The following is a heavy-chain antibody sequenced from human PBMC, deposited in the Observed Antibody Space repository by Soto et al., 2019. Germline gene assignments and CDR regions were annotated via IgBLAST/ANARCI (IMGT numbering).Heavy chain of an antibody. V-gene: IGHV3-53*04. CDR2: IYSGGST. CDR1: GFTVSSNY. Sequence: EVQLVESGGGLVQPGGSLRLSCAASGFTVSSNYMSWVRQAPGKGLEWVSVIYSGGSTYYADSVKGRFTISRHNSKNTLYLQMNSLRAEDTAVYYCARHWGSYRSYYFDYWVQGTLVTVSS. CDR3: ARHWGSYRSYYFDY. J-gene: IGHJ4*02. D-gene: IGHD3-16*02.